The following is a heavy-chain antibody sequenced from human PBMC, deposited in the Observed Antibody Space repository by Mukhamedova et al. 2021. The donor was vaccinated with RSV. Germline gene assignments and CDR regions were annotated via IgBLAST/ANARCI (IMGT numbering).Heavy chain of an antibody. V-gene: IGHV3-74*01. D-gene: IGHD2-2*02. CDR3: ARGYCSTTNCYNTAFDI. J-gene: IGHJ3*02. Sequence: MHWVRQAPGKGLVWVSRINSDGSITSYTDSLKGRFTISRDNAKNTLYLQMNSLRAEDTAVYYRARGYCSTTNCYNTAFDIWGQGT. CDR2: INSDGSIT.